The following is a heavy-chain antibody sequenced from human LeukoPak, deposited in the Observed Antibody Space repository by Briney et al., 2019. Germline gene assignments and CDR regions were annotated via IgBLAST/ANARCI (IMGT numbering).Heavy chain of an antibody. V-gene: IGHV3-7*01. CDR2: INLDGSEQ. Sequence: GGSLRLSCAASGFTFSSYNMNWVRQAPGKGLEWVANINLDGSEQYYVDSVKGRFTISRDNAKNSLYLQMNSLRAEDTAVYFCARDEYYSKYDYWGQGTLVTVSS. CDR1: GFTFSSYN. J-gene: IGHJ4*02. D-gene: IGHD3-10*01. CDR3: ARDEYYSKYDY.